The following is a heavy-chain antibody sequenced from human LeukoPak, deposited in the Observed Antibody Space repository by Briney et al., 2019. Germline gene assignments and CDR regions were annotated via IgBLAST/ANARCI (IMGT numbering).Heavy chain of an antibody. J-gene: IGHJ4*02. Sequence: SQTLSPTCTVSGGSISSGSYYWSWIRQPAGKGLEWIGRIYTSGSTNYNPSLKSRVAISVDTSKNLFSLKLSSVTAADTAVYYCARGAYDFWSGYYTRAFDCWGQGTLVTVSS. CDR2: IYTSGST. CDR3: ARGAYDFWSGYYTRAFDC. CDR1: GGSISSGSYY. V-gene: IGHV4-61*02. D-gene: IGHD3-3*01.